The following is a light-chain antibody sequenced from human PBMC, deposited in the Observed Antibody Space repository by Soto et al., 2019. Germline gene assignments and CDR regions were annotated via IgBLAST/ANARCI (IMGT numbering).Light chain of an antibody. J-gene: IGKJ4*01. Sequence: EIVMTESPATLSVSPGERATLSCRASQSVSSSLAWYQRKPGQAPRLLIYGASTRATGIPARFSGTGSGTEFTLTISSLQSEDFAVYYCQQYNNWPLTFGGGTKVDIK. V-gene: IGKV3D-15*01. CDR1: QSVSSS. CDR3: QQYNNWPLT. CDR2: GAS.